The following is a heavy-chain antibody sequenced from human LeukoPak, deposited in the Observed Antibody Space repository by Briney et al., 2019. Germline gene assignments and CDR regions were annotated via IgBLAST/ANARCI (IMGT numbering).Heavy chain of an antibody. CDR1: GYTFTSYA. CDR3: ARSDISIVRGAMV. V-gene: IGHV1-3*03. D-gene: IGHD3-10*01. Sequence: ASVKVSCKASGYTFTSYAIHWVRQAPGQRLEWMGWINGNGNTKYSQEFQGRVTFTRDTSASTAYMELSSLRSEDMAVYYCARSDISIVRGAMVWGQGTLVIVSS. J-gene: IGHJ4*02. CDR2: INGNGNT.